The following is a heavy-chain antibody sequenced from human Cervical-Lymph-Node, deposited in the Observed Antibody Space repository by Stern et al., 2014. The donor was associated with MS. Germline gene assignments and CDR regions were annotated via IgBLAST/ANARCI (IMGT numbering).Heavy chain of an antibody. CDR1: GGTFSKVP. D-gene: IGHD1-14*01. V-gene: IGHV1-69*01. J-gene: IGHJ5*02. CDR3: ALSAETSDRCYSLGYDL. Sequence: VQLVESGAEVTKPGSSVQGSCKASGGTFSKVPSSWGRQAPGQGLGWKGGSVPVFVPPTSPQEFRGMVTITAAFSTSTVYMELSSLRSDDTAVYYCALSAETSDRCYSLGYDLCCHGTLFPVSS. CDR2: SVPVFVPP.